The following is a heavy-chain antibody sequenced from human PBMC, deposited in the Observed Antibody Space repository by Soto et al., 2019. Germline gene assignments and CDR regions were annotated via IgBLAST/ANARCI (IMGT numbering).Heavy chain of an antibody. J-gene: IGHJ6*02. Sequence: SETLSLTCTVSGGSISSSSYYWGWIRQPPGKGLEWIGSIYYSGSTYYNPSLKSRVTISVDTSKNQFSLKLSSVTAADTAVYYCARQGVLLWFGESTYGMDVSGPGTTVTVSS. CDR2: IYYSGST. CDR1: GGSISSSSYY. D-gene: IGHD3-10*01. V-gene: IGHV4-39*01. CDR3: ARQGVLLWFGESTYGMDV.